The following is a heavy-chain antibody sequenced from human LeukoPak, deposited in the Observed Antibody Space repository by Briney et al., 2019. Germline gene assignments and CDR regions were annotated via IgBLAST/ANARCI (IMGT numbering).Heavy chain of an antibody. D-gene: IGHD2-15*01. Sequence: SETLPLTCTVSGGSISSYYWSWIRQPAGKGLEWIGRIYTSGSTNYNPSLKSRVTMSVDTSKNQFSLKLSSVTAADTAVYYCARVFVLDSYATVATHSPVFDPWGQGTLVTVSS. J-gene: IGHJ5*02. V-gene: IGHV4-4*07. CDR2: IYTSGST. CDR1: GGSISSYY. CDR3: ARVFVLDSYATVATHSPVFDP.